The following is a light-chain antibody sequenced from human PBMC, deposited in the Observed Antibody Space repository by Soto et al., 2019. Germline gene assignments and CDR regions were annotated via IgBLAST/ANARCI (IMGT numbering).Light chain of an antibody. Sequence: EVVMRQSPATLSLSPGERATLSCRASQSVTSRYLAWYQQKPGQAPRLLFFGASIRATGVPDRFSGTGSGTDFTLTISRLEPEDFAVYYCQQYGSSGTFGQGTKVDIK. J-gene: IGKJ1*01. V-gene: IGKV3-20*01. CDR2: GAS. CDR3: QQYGSSGT. CDR1: QSVTSRY.